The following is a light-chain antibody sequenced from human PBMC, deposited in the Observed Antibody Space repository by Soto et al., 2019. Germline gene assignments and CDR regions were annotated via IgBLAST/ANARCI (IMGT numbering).Light chain of an antibody. CDR2: KTS. J-gene: IGKJ1*01. Sequence: DIPMTQSPSTLSASVGDRVTITCRASQSISSWLAWYQQKPGKAPKLLIYKTSSLESGVSSRFSGSGSGTEFTLTIISLQPDDFATYYCQQYNSFPATFGQGTKVEIK. CDR1: QSISSW. V-gene: IGKV1-5*03. CDR3: QQYNSFPAT.